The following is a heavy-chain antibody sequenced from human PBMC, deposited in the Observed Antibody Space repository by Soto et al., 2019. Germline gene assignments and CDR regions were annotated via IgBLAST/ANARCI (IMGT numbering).Heavy chain of an antibody. J-gene: IGHJ2*01. CDR3: TRKNRANWYFDL. CDR1: GFTFSSYA. V-gene: IGHV3-9*01. CDR2: INERSDVI. Sequence: GGSLRLSCAASGFTFSSYAMSWVRQAPGKGLEWISGINERSDVIRYADSVRGRFTISRDNAKNSLYLEMNSLRAEGTAFYYCTRKNRANWYFDLYGRGTLVTVS.